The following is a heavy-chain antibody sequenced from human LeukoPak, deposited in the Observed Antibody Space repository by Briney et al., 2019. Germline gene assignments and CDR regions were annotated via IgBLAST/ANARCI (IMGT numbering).Heavy chain of an antibody. D-gene: IGHD1-1*01. V-gene: IGHV1-69*06. CDR1: GGTFSSYA. CDR2: IIPIFGTA. J-gene: IGHJ4*02. Sequence: SVRVSCKASGGTFSSYAISWVRQAPGQGLEWMGGIIPIFGTANYAQKFQGRVTITADKSTSTAYMELRSLKSDDTAVYYCATRLAKGYTGANDYWGQGTLVTVSS. CDR3: ATRLAKGYTGANDY.